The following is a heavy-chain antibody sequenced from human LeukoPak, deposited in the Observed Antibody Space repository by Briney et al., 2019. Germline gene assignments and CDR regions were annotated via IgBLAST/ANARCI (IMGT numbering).Heavy chain of an antibody. CDR1: GGSFSGYY. Sequence: PSETLSLTCAVYGGSFSGYYWSWIRQPPGKGLEWIGEINHSGSTNYNPSLKSRVTISVDTSKNQFSLKLSSVTAADTAVYYCARGRSRSSFCSSTSCPYCYYYGMDVWGQGTTVTVSS. CDR2: INHSGST. D-gene: IGHD2-2*01. CDR3: ARGRSRSSFCSSTSCPYCYYYGMDV. V-gene: IGHV4-34*01. J-gene: IGHJ6*02.